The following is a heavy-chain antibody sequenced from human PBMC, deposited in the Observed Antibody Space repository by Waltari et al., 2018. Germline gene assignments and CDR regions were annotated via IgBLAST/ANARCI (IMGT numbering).Heavy chain of an antibody. D-gene: IGHD1-26*01. CDR2: IYYSGST. CDR1: GGSISSYY. Sequence: QVQLQESGPGLVKPSETLSLTCTVSGGSISSYYWSWIRQPPGKGLEWIGYIYYSGSTNYNPSLKSRVTISVDTSKNQFSLKLSSVTAADTAVYYCARGHSGSYYGGFDYWGQGTLVTVSS. J-gene: IGHJ4*02. CDR3: ARGHSGSYYGGFDY. V-gene: IGHV4-59*01.